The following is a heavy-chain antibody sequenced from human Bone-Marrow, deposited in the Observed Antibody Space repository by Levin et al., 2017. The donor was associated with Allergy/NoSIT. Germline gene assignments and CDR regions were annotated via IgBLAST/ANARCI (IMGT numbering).Heavy chain of an antibody. CDR2: ISWDGGST. V-gene: IGHV3-43*01. Sequence: GESLKISCAASGFRFNDYTMHWVRQAPGKGLEWVSLISWDGGSTSYADSVKGRFTISRDNSKNSLYLQMNSLRTEDTAFYYCAKDSWDSSGYYDHWGQGTLVTVSS. J-gene: IGHJ4*02. CDR3: AKDSWDSSGYYDH. D-gene: IGHD3-22*01. CDR1: GFRFNDYT.